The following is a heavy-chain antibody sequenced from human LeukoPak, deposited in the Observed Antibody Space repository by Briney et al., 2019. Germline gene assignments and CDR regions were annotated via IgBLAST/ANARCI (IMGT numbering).Heavy chain of an antibody. CDR2: IRYDGSNK. D-gene: IGHD4-11*01. J-gene: IGHJ6*03. CDR1: GFTFSSYG. Sequence: GGSLRLSCAASGFTFSSYGMHWVRQAPGKGLEWVAFIRYDGSNKYYADSVKGRFTISRDNSKNTLYLQMNSLRAEDTAVYYCAKGGMTTVTPSGLMDVWGKGTTVTVSS. CDR3: AKGGMTTVTPSGLMDV. V-gene: IGHV3-30*02.